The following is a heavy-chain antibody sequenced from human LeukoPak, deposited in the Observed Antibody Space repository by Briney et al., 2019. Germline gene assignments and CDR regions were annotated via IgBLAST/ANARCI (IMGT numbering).Heavy chain of an antibody. Sequence: GGSLRLSCAASGFTLTDQYMDWVRQAPGKGLEWVGRSRNKANSHSSEYAASVKGRFTISRDGSGNLMYLQMNSLKIDDTAVYFCARDGGERGNSAFDVWGQGTEVTVSS. CDR2: SRNKANSHSS. J-gene: IGHJ3*01. CDR1: GFTLTDQY. CDR3: ARDGGERGNSAFDV. V-gene: IGHV3-72*01. D-gene: IGHD3-16*01.